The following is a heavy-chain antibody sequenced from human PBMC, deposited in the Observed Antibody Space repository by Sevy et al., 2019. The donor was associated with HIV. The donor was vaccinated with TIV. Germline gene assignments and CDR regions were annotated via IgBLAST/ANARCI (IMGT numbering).Heavy chain of an antibody. CDR1: GASISSNTYY. CDR3: GGGGARNGQFDN. CDR2: IYFSGSA. V-gene: IGHV4-39*01. D-gene: IGHD2-8*01. J-gene: IGHJ4*03. Sequence: SETLSLTRTVSGASISSNTYYWGWIRQPPGKDLDWIGSIYFSGSAYYNPSLKGRVTISVDTSKNQFSLKVRSVTATDKALYYRGGGGARNGQFDNLGQGT.